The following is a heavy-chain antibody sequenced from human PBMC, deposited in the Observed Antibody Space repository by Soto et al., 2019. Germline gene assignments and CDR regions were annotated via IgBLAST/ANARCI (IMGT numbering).Heavy chain of an antibody. Sequence: QVQLVQSGAEVKKPGSSVKVSCKASGGTFSSYAISWVRQAPGQGLEWMGGIIPIFGTANYAQKFQGRVTITADEPTSTAYMELSSLRSEDTAVYYCARDRHYYDSSGYYYSGMDVWGQGTTVTVSS. J-gene: IGHJ6*02. V-gene: IGHV1-69*01. D-gene: IGHD3-22*01. CDR2: IIPIFGTA. CDR1: GGTFSSYA. CDR3: ARDRHYYDSSGYYYSGMDV.